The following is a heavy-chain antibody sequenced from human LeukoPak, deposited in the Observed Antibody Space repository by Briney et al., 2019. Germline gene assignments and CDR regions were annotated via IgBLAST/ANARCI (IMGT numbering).Heavy chain of an antibody. D-gene: IGHD3-22*01. Sequence: GGSPRLSCAASGFSFSNYAMSWVRQAPGKGLEWVSTISGSGDSTYYADSVKGRFTISRDNSKNTLYLQMNSLRAEDTAVYYCAKGHYYDSRGYFGVDYWGQGALVTVSS. CDR2: ISGSGDST. V-gene: IGHV3-23*01. CDR3: AKGHYYDSRGYFGVDY. CDR1: GFSFSNYA. J-gene: IGHJ4*02.